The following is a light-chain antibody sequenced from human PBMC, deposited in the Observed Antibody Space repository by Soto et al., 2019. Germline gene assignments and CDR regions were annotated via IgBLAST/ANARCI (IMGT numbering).Light chain of an antibody. Sequence: EIVTTQTPATLSVSPGERSTLSCRASRSVSSNLAWYQQKPGQAPRLLIYGASTRATGIPARFSGSGSGTEFTLTISSLQPEDFATYYCLQHDTYPRTFGQGTKVDIK. CDR3: LQHDTYPRT. V-gene: IGKV3-15*01. CDR2: GAS. CDR1: RSVSSN. J-gene: IGKJ1*01.